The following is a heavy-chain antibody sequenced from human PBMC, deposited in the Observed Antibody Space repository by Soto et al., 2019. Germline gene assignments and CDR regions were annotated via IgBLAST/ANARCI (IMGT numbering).Heavy chain of an antibody. CDR2: ISAYNGNT. V-gene: IGHV1-18*01. J-gene: IGHJ4*02. CDR1: GYTFTSYG. D-gene: IGHD3-9*01. Sequence: QVQLVQSGAEVKKPGASVKVSCKASGYTFTSYGISWVRQAPGQGLAWMGWISAYNGNTNYAQKLHGRVTMTTDISTSTAYRGFRSLRSDDTAVYYCARTGLYDILPGYYFDYWGQGTLVTVSS. CDR3: ARTGLYDILPGYYFDY.